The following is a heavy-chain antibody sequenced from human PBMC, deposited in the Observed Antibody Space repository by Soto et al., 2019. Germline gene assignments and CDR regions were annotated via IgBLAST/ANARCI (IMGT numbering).Heavy chain of an antibody. V-gene: IGHV3-23*01. D-gene: IGHD2-2*01. CDR2: ISGSGGST. J-gene: IGHJ6*02. Sequence: WGALRLSCAASGFNFSKYARSRVRQAPGKGLEGVSAISGSGGSTYYADSVKGRFTISRDNSKNTLHLQMNSLRAEDTAVYYCAKDQGYCSSTSCYVYYYYGMDVWGQGTTVTVSS. CDR1: GFNFSKYA. CDR3: AKDQGYCSSTSCYVYYYYGMDV.